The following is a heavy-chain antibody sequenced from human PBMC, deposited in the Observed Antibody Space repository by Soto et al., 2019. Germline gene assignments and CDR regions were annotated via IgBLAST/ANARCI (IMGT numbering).Heavy chain of an antibody. V-gene: IGHV3-23*01. CDR1: GFTFGHYG. CDR3: AKDSLPGIAAAGTVY. J-gene: IGHJ4*02. CDR2: ISGSSDYT. D-gene: IGHD6-13*01. Sequence: VQLLESGGGLVQPGGSLRLSCVASGFTFGHYGMSWVRQAPGKGLEWVSVISGSSDYTDYTESVKGRFTISRDNSKHTLYLQMHRLTVDDTALYYCAKDSLPGIAAAGTVYWGQGTLVTVSS.